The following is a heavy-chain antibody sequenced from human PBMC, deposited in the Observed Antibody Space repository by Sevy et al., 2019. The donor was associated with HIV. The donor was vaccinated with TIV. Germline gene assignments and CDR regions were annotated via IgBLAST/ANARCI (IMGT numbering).Heavy chain of an antibody. CDR1: GFSFSDYN. V-gene: IGHV3-21*01. J-gene: IGHJ6*02. CDR2: ISSGSGYI. CDR3: ARDKTILEGRYGMDV. Sequence: GGSLRISCAASGFSFSDYNMNWVRQAPGKGLEWVSFISSGSGYIYYADSMKGRFTISRDNAKNSLYLQLNSLRAEDTAVYYCARDKTILEGRYGMDVWGQGTTVTVSS. D-gene: IGHD3-3*01.